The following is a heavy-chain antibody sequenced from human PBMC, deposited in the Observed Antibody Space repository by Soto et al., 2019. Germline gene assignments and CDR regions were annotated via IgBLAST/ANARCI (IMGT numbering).Heavy chain of an antibody. CDR1: GFTVSRDY. J-gene: IGHJ4*02. CDR3: AYSSTPFDY. CDR2: IYTGGST. Sequence: GGSLRLSCAASGFTVSRDYMSWVRQAPGKGLEWVSVIYTGGSTYYADSVKGRFTFSRDNSKNTLYLQMNSLRAEDTAVYYCAYSSTPFDYWGQGTLVTVSS. D-gene: IGHD6-13*01. V-gene: IGHV3-53*01.